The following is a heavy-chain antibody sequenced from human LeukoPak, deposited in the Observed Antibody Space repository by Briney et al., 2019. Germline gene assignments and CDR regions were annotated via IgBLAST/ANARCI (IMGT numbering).Heavy chain of an antibody. CDR1: GYSISSGYY. Sequence: SETLSLTCAVSGYSISSGYYWGWIRQPPGKGLEWIGSIYHSGSTYYNPSLKSRFTISVDTSKNQFSLKLSSVTAADTAVYYCARGVWGEVTTRPRCYYMDVWGKGTTVTVSS. V-gene: IGHV4-38-2*01. J-gene: IGHJ6*03. CDR2: IYHSGST. D-gene: IGHD3-16*01. CDR3: ARGVWGEVTTRPRCYYMDV.